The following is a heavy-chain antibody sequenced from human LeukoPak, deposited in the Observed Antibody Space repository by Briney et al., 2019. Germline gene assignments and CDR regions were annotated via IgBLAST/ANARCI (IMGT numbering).Heavy chain of an antibody. D-gene: IGHD2-8*02. J-gene: IGHJ3*01. CDR2: MNDSGST. CDR1: RGSFSGYF. V-gene: IGHV4-34*01. Sequence: PSETLSLTCDVYRGSFSGYFWSWIRQTPGKGLEWLGEMNDSGSTNYHPSLKSRVTLSVAVSNNQYSRRLTSVTAADTAVYYCARKGFVESTGWRGAFDVWGQGTMVTVSS. CDR3: ARKGFVESTGWRGAFDV.